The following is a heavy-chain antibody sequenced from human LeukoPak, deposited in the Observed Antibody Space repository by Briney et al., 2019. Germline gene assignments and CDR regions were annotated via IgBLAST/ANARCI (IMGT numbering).Heavy chain of an antibody. J-gene: IGHJ4*02. CDR3: ARPISSGSYYFDLGY. CDR1: GGSISSSSYY. D-gene: IGHD1-26*01. CDR2: IYYSGST. Sequence: SETLSLTCTVSGGSISSSSYYWGWIRQPPGKGLEWIGSIYYSGSTYYNPSLKSRVTISVDTSKNQFSLKLSSLTAADTAVYYCARPISSGSYYFDLGYWGQGTLVTVSS. V-gene: IGHV4-39*01.